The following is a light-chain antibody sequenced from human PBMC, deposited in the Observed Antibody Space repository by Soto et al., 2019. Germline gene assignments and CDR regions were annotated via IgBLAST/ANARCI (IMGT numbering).Light chain of an antibody. J-gene: IGKJ2*01. CDR3: QQYNSYSYT. V-gene: IGKV1-5*03. Sequence: DIQMTQSPSTMSASVGDRVTITCRASQSISSWLAWYQQKPGKAPKLLIYKASSLESGVPSRFSGSGSGTEFTLTISSLQPDDFATYYCQQYNSYSYTFGQGNNLEIK. CDR2: KAS. CDR1: QSISSW.